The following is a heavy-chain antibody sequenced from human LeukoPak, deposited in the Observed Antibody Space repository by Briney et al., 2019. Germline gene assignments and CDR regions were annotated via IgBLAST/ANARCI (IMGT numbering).Heavy chain of an antibody. J-gene: IGHJ4*02. D-gene: IGHD3-10*01. V-gene: IGHV3-66*01. CDR1: EFSVGSNY. CDR3: ARAVELLWFGELFIFDY. Sequence: PGGSLRLSCAASEFSVGSNYMSWVRQAPGKGLEWVSLIYSGGSTNYADSVKGRFTISRDSSKNTLCLQMNSLRAEDTAVYYCARAVELLWFGELFIFDYWGQGTLVTVSS. CDR2: IYSGGST.